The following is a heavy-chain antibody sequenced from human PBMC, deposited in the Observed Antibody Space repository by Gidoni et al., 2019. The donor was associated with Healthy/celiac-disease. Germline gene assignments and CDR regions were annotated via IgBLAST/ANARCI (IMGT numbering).Heavy chain of an antibody. Sequence: VLPQASGPGLVSPSETLSLTCTVSGVSIRSYYWRWIRPPAVKGLEWIWRSYPNWSPNYNPSRKSRITMSVDTSKNQFSLKLRSVTAADTAVYYSARGIAIYGGAPGDGMDVWGQGTTVTVSS. J-gene: IGHJ6*02. D-gene: IGHD3-3*01. V-gene: IGHV4-4*07. CDR1: GVSIRSYY. CDR3: ARGIAIYGGAPGDGMDV. CDR2: SYPNWSP.